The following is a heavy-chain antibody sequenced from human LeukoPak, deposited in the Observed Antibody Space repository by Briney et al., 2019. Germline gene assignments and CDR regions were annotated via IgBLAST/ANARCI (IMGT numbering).Heavy chain of an antibody. J-gene: IGHJ6*02. CDR3: AKRTQWLTRNNYFGLEV. CDR2: ISGSTTNT. V-gene: IGHV3-23*01. CDR1: GFSFSSYD. D-gene: IGHD6-19*01. Sequence: PRGSLRLSCAASGFSFSSYDMSWVRQAPGKGLEWLSVISGSTTNTVYADSVKGRFTISRDNSKNTLYLEMDSLRAEDTATYYCAKRTQWLTRNNYFGLEVWGQGTTVTVSS.